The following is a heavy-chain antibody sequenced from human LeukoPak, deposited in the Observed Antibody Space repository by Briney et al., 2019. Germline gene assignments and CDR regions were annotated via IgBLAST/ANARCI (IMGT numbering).Heavy chain of an antibody. Sequence: GRSLRLSCAASGFTFDDYAMHWVRQAPGKGLEWVSGISWDSGSIGYADSVKGRLTISRDKAKNYLDMQMNSLRAEDTALSXXXXXXXXXXXXXXXWGQGTLVTVSS. CDR1: GFTFDDYA. J-gene: IGHJ4*02. CDR2: ISWDSGSI. V-gene: IGHV3-9*01. CDR3: XXXXXXXXXXXXX.